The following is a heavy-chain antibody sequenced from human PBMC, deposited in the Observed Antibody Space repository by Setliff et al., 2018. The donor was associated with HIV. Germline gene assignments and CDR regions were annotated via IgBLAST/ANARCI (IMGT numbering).Heavy chain of an antibody. CDR1: RGSISTYY. J-gene: IGHJ6*03. Sequence: SETLSLTCTVSRGSISTYYWSWIRQPPGKGLEWIGYISYSGSTNYNPSLKSRVTISVDTSKNQFSLKLSSVIAADTAVYYCARGVWFGLYYYYMDVWGQGTTVTVSS. CDR2: ISYSGST. CDR3: ARGVWFGLYYYYMDV. D-gene: IGHD3-10*01. V-gene: IGHV4-59*01.